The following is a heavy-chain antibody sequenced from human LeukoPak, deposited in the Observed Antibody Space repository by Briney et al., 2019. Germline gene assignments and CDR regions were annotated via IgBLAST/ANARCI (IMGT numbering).Heavy chain of an antibody. Sequence: SETLSLTCAVYGGSFSGYYWSWIRQPPGKGLEWIGEINHSGSTNYNPSLKSRVTISVDTSKNQFSLKLSSVTAADTAVYYCARLIVVVAATPEFNWFDPWGQGTLVTVSS. J-gene: IGHJ5*02. D-gene: IGHD2-15*01. V-gene: IGHV4-34*01. CDR1: GGSFSGYY. CDR2: INHSGST. CDR3: ARLIVVVAATPEFNWFDP.